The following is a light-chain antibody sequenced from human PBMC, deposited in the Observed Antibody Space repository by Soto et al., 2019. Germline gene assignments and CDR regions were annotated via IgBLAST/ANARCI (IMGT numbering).Light chain of an antibody. CDR1: QSVSTK. Sequence: EIVMTQSPVSLSVSPGERATFSCRASQSVSTKLAWYQQKPGQAPRLLIYHASIRAAGIPARFSGSGSGKEFTLTISSLQSEDFSVYHCQQYNNWPPWTFGQGTNVEIK. V-gene: IGKV3D-15*01. J-gene: IGKJ1*01. CDR3: QQYNNWPPWT. CDR2: HAS.